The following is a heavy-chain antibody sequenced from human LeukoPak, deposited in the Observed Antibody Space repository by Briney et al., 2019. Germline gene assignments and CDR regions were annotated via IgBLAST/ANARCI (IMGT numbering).Heavy chain of an antibody. D-gene: IGHD1-1*01. CDR3: ARSNWNDYLFDY. CDR2: IYYSGST. Sequence: SETLSLTCTVSGGSISSYYWSWIRQPPGKGLEWIGYIYYSGSTNYNPSLKSRVTISVDTSKNQFSLKLSSVTAADTAVYYCARSNWNDYLFDYWGQGTLVTVSS. CDR1: GGSISSYY. J-gene: IGHJ4*02. V-gene: IGHV4-59*08.